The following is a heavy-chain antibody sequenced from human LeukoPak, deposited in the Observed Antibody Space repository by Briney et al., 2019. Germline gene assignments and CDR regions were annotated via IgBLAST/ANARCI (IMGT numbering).Heavy chain of an antibody. CDR1: GFTFSSYA. V-gene: IGHV3-23*01. CDR3: AKGRELLWFRPPSADY. CDR2: ISGSGGST. D-gene: IGHD3-10*01. J-gene: IGHJ4*02. Sequence: GGSLRLSCAASGFTFSSYAMSWVRQAPGKGLEWVSAISGSGGSTYYADSVKGRFTISRDNSKNTLYLQMNSLRAEDTAVYYCAKGRELLWFRPPSADYWGQGTLVTVSS.